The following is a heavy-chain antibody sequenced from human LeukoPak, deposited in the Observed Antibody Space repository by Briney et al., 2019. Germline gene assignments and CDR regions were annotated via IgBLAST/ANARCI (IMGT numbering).Heavy chain of an antibody. J-gene: IGHJ6*04. Sequence: SVKVSCKASGGTFSSYAISWVRQAPGQGLEWMGGIIPTFGTANYAQKFQGRVTITADKSTSTAYMELRSLRSDDTAVYYCARSGVWFGESGLMDVWGKGTTVTVSS. CDR3: ARSGVWFGESGLMDV. CDR1: GGTFSSYA. V-gene: IGHV1-69*06. CDR2: IIPTFGTA. D-gene: IGHD3-10*01.